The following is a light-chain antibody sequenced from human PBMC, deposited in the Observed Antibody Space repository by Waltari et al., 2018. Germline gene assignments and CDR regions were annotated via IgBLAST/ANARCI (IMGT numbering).Light chain of an antibody. J-gene: IGKJ1*01. CDR2: KAS. CDR1: ENVNNY. Sequence: DIQMTQSPSSLSASVGDRVTITCRASENVNNYLNWYQQKPGKAPKLLIYKASTLQSGVPSRFSGSGSVTDYTFTISSLQSEDFATYYCQHNYGTPWTFGQGTKVEIK. CDR3: QHNYGTPWT. V-gene: IGKV1-39*01.